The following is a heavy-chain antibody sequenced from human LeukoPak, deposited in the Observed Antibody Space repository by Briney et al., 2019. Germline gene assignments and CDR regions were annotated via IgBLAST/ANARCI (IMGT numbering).Heavy chain of an antibody. D-gene: IGHD5-18*01. J-gene: IGHJ6*02. CDR1: GGSISSYY. V-gene: IGHV4-59*12. CDR2: IYHSGST. CDR3: ARGPWIQLWSNYYYYGMDV. Sequence: TSETLSLTCTVSGGSISSYYWSWIRQPPGKGLEWIGYIYHSGSTYYNPSLKSRVTISVDRSKNQFSLKLSSVTAADTAVYYCARGPWIQLWSNYYYYGMDVWGQGTTVTVSS.